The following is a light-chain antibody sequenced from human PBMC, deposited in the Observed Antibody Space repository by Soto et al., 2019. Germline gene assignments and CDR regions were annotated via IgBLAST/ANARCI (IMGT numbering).Light chain of an antibody. CDR3: QKYNSAPHS. CDR2: AAT. J-gene: IGKJ2*01. Sequence: DIQMTQSPSSLSSPVGDRVTITCGASQGITNYLAWYQQKPGKVPKLLIYAATTLQSGVPSRFSGSGSGTDFTLAISSLQPEDVATYYCQKYNSAPHSFGQGTKLEIK. CDR1: QGITNY. V-gene: IGKV1-27*01.